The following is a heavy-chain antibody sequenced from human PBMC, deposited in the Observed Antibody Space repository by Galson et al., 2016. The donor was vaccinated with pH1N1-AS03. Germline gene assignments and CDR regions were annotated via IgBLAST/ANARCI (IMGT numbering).Heavy chain of an antibody. Sequence: PALVKPTQTLTLTCTFSGFSLSSSGMCVNWIRQPPGKALEWLARIEWNDDRYYTTSLKTRLTISRDNAKNTLYLQMNSLRAEDTAVYFCVREQGGSDDYWGQGTLVTVSS. CDR2: IEWNDDR. V-gene: IGHV2-70*02. CDR3: VREQGGSDDY. J-gene: IGHJ4*02. CDR1: GFSLSSSGMC. D-gene: IGHD1-26*01.